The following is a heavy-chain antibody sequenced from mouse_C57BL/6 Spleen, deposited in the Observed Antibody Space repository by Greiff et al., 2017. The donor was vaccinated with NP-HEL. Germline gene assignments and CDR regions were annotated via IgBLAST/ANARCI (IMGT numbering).Heavy chain of an antibody. V-gene: IGHV5-6*01. CDR2: ISSGGSYT. D-gene: IGHD2-3*01. CDR1: GFTFSSYG. CDR3: ARHYDRTWFAY. J-gene: IGHJ3*01. Sequence: EVQRVESGGDLVKPGGSLKLSCAASGFTFSSYGMSWVRQTPDKRLEWVATISSGGSYTYYPDSVKGRFTISRDNAKNTLYLQMSSLKSEDTAMYYCARHYDRTWFAYWGQGTLVTVSA.